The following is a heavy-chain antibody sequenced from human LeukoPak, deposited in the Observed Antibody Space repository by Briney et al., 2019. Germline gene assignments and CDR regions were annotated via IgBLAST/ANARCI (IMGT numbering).Heavy chain of an antibody. CDR1: GGTFTSYD. J-gene: IGHJ4*02. CDR3: ARGIIGVHDY. CDR2: MNPNSGNT. V-gene: IGHV1-8*03. Sequence: ASVKVSCKASGGTFTSYDINWVRQATGQGLEWIGWMNPNSGNTGYAQKFQGRVTITRNTSISTAYMELSSLRSEDTAVYYCARGIIGVHDYWGQGTLVTVFS. D-gene: IGHD3-10*01.